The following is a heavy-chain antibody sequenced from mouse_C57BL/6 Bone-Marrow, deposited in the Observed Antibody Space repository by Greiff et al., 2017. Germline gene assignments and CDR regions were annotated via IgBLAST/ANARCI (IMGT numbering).Heavy chain of an antibody. Sequence: QVQLQQSGAELVRPGASVTLSCKASGYTFTDYEMHWVKQTPVHGLEWIGAIDPETGGTAYNQKFKGKAILTADKSSSTAYMELRSLTSEDSAVYYCTRGVTTVVVMDFDYWGQGTTLTVSS. J-gene: IGHJ2*01. CDR1: GYTFTDYE. D-gene: IGHD1-1*01. CDR3: TRGVTTVVVMDFDY. V-gene: IGHV1-15*01. CDR2: IDPETGGT.